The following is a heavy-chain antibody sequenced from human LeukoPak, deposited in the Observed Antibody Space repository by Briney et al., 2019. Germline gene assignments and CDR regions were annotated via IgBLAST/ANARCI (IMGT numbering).Heavy chain of an antibody. D-gene: IGHD3-22*01. CDR3: ARDGPYYYDSSGYSIYYYYGLDV. J-gene: IGHJ6*02. CDR1: QFTLRNYW. Sequence: GGSLRLSCAASQFTLRNYWMHWVRQIPGRGLVWVSRIDSDGSGTSYADSVKGRFTISRDNAKNTLYLQMNSLSAEDTAVYYCARDGPYYYDSSGYSIYYYYGLDVWGQGTTVTVSS. CDR2: IDSDGSGT. V-gene: IGHV3-74*01.